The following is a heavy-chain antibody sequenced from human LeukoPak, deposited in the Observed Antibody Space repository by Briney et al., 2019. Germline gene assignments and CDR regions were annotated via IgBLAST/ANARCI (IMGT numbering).Heavy chain of an antibody. V-gene: IGHV3-30*04. CDR1: GLTFSSYA. D-gene: IGHD6-19*01. CDR2: ISHDGNIK. J-gene: IGHJ4*02. CDR3: ATGVAVAGTHFVDY. Sequence: GGSLRLSCAASGLTFSSYAMHWVRQAPGKGLEWVAVISHDGNIKFYADSVRGRFTISRDKSKTTLYLQMNSLRVDDTAVYYCATGVAVAGTHFVDYWGQGTLVAVSS.